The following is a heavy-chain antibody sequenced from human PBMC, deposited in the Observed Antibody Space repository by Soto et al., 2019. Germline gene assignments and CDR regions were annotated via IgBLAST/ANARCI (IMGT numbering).Heavy chain of an antibody. CDR1: GFTFSSYS. Sequence: GGSLRLSCAAPGFTFSSYSMNWVRQAPGKGLEWVSSISSSSSYIYYADSVKGRFTISRDNAKNSLYLQMNSLRAEDTAVYYCARDFPAIYDSSGSYYFDYWGQGTLVTAPQ. CDR3: ARDFPAIYDSSGSYYFDY. V-gene: IGHV3-21*01. J-gene: IGHJ4*02. D-gene: IGHD3-22*01. CDR2: ISSSSSYI.